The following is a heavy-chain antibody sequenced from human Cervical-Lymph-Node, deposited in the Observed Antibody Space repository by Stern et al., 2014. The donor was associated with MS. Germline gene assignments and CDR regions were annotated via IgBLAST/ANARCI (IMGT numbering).Heavy chain of an antibody. CDR3: ARGSYSLERGGEPFDY. Sequence: VQLVESGAEVKKPGASVRVSCKASGYSFTNYYMHWVRQAPGQGLEWMGMINPSSGGTIYAQSFQGRVTMTRDTSTSTVYMDLSTLRAGDTAVYYCARGSYSLERGGEPFDYWGQGTLVTVSS. V-gene: IGHV1-46*01. D-gene: IGHD2-21*01. J-gene: IGHJ4*02. CDR2: INPSSGGT. CDR1: GYSFTNYY.